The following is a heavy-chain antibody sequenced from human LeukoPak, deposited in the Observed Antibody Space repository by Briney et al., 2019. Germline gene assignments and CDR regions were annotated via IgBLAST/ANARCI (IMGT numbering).Heavy chain of an antibody. CDR2: IEQDGSEK. CDR3: ARDQYATVTPNWFDP. J-gene: IGHJ5*02. V-gene: IGHV3-7*03. CDR1: GFTFSSYW. Sequence: PGGSLRLSCAASGFTFSSYWMSWVRQAPGKGLEWVANIEQDGSEKYYVDSVKGRLTISRDNAKNSLYLQMNSLRAEDTAVYYCARDQYATVTPNWFDPWGQGTLVTVSS. D-gene: IGHD4-17*01.